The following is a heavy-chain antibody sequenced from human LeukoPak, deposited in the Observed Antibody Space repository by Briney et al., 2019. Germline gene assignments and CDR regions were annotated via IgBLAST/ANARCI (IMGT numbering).Heavy chain of an antibody. CDR1: GFTFSSYW. V-gene: IGHV3-74*01. CDR3: ARYSGYGPRGHYFDY. CDR2: INSDGSST. D-gene: IGHD5-12*01. Sequence: GGSLRLSCAASGFTFSSYWMHWVRQAPGKGLVWVSRINSDGSSTSYADSVKGRFTISRDNAKNTLYLQMNSLRAEDTAVYYCARYSGYGPRGHYFDYWGQGTLVTVSS. J-gene: IGHJ4*02.